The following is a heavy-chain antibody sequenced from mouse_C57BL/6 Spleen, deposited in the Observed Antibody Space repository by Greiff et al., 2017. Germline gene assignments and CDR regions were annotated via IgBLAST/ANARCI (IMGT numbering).Heavy chain of an antibody. CDR2: ISSGSSTI. V-gene: IGHV5-17*01. D-gene: IGHD4-1*01. J-gene: IGHJ4*01. CDR3: ARRELGKGAMDY. CDR1: GFTFSDYG. Sequence: EVHLVESGGGLVKPGGSLKLSCAASGFTFSDYGMHWVRQAPEKGLEWVAYISSGSSTIYYADTVTGRFTISRDNAKNTLFLQMTSLRSEDTAMYYCARRELGKGAMDYWGKGTSVTVSS.